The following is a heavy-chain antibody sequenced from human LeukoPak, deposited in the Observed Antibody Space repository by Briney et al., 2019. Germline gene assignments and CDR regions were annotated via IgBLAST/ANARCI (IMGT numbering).Heavy chain of an antibody. CDR2: ISGSGGST. J-gene: IGHJ4*02. CDR3: AKALVELELYSPLFY. CDR1: GFTFSSYA. V-gene: IGHV3-23*01. Sequence: GGSLRLSCAASGFTFSSYAMSWVRQAPGKGLEWVSAISGSGGSTYYADSVKGRFTISRDNSKNTLYLQMNSLRAEDTAVYYCAKALVELELYSPLFYWGQGTLVTVSS. D-gene: IGHD1-7*01.